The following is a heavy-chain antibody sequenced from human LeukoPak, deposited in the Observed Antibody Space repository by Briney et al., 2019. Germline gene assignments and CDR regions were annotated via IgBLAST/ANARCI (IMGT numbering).Heavy chain of an antibody. V-gene: IGHV4-61*09. D-gene: IGHD2-15*01. CDR3: ARDLSLYDAFDI. CDR2: IYNTGST. J-gene: IGHJ3*02. CDR1: GGSISSGSYY. Sequence: KTSQTLSLTCTVSGGSISSGSYYWSWIRQPAGKGLEWIGYIYNTGSTSYNPSLKSRVTISVDTSKNQFSLKLRSVTAADTAVYYCARDLSLYDAFDIWGQGTMVTVSS.